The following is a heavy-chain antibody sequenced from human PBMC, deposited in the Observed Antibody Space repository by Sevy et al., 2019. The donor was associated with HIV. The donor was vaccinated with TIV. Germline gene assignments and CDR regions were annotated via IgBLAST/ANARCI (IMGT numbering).Heavy chain of an antibody. V-gene: IGHV1-24*01. CDR3: ATTKDYYESSGSLFDY. J-gene: IGHJ4*02. CDR1: GKTLSQLS. D-gene: IGHD3-22*01. Sequence: ASVKVSCKVSGKTLSQLSMHWVRQAPGKGLEWLGTFDPEDGETRYAQKLQGRVTMTEDTSTDTAYMELRSLRSEDTALYYRATTKDYYESSGSLFDYWGQGTLVTVSS. CDR2: FDPEDGET.